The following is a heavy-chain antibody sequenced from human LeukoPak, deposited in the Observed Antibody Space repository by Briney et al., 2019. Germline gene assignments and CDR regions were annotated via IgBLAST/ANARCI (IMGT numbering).Heavy chain of an antibody. Sequence: GGSLRLSCAASGFIFSNYAMSWFRQAPGKGLEWVSAIGRRGASTYYADSVKGRFTISRDNAKNSLYLQMNSLRAEDTAVYYCAGDRATSYFDYWGQGALVTISS. CDR3: AGDRATSYFDY. D-gene: IGHD1-26*01. J-gene: IGHJ4*02. CDR1: GFIFSNYA. CDR2: IGRRGAST. V-gene: IGHV3-23*01.